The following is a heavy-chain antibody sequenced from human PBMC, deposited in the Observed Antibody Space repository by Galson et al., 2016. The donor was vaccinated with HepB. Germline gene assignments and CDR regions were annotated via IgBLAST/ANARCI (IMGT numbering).Heavy chain of an antibody. V-gene: IGHV3-33*01. J-gene: IGHJ4*02. Sequence: SLRLSCAASGFTFSSYGMHWVRQAPGKGLEWVAVIWYDGSNKYYADSVKGRFTISRDNSKITLHLQMTTLRPEDTAVYYCARTRGMVRSPYGIDYWGQGTLVTVSS. CDR3: ARTRGMVRSPYGIDY. CDR2: IWYDGSNK. CDR1: GFTFSSYG. D-gene: IGHD5-18*01.